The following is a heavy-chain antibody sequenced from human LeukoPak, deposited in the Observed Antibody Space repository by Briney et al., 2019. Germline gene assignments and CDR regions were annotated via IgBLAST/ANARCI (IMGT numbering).Heavy chain of an antibody. Sequence: PGGSLRLSCTASGFAFSIYEMDWVRQAPGKGLEWVSYISSSGSYIQYAESVKGRFTISRDNAEKSLFLHMNSLRDEDTAVYYCARDPGYSSTGVDAFDIWGRGTMVTVSS. J-gene: IGHJ3*02. CDR1: GFAFSIYE. V-gene: IGHV3-48*03. CDR2: ISSSGSYI. D-gene: IGHD6-13*01. CDR3: ARDPGYSSTGVDAFDI.